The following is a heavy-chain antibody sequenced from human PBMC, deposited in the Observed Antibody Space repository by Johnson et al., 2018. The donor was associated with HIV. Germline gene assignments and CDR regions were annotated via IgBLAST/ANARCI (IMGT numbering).Heavy chain of an antibody. CDR2: ISYDGSNK. CDR3: ARDSTPWGGDYVGYAFDF. J-gene: IGHJ3*01. Sequence: QVQLVESGGGLVKPGGSLRLSCAASGFTFSSYGMHWVRQAPGKGLEWVAVISYDGSNKYYADSVKGRFTISRDNAKKSLYLQMNSLRAEDTALYYCARDSTPWGGDYVGYAFDFWGQGTMVTVSS. D-gene: IGHD4-17*01. V-gene: IGHV3-33*05. CDR1: GFTFSSYG.